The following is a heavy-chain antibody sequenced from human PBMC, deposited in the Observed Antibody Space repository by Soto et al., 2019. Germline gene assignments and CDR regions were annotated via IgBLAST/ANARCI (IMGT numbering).Heavy chain of an antibody. CDR1: GFIFTDAY. CDR3: ATGWSSRDY. J-gene: IGHJ4*02. D-gene: IGHD6-19*01. Sequence: EGQLVESGGGLVKPGGSLRLSCAASGFIFTDAYMNWVRQAPGKGLEWVGRIKSTSAGGTTEDAAPVKGRFIISRDDSKNMLYLQMNSLKIDDTAVYYCATGWSSRDYWGQGALAIVSS. V-gene: IGHV3-15*07. CDR2: IKSTSAGGTT.